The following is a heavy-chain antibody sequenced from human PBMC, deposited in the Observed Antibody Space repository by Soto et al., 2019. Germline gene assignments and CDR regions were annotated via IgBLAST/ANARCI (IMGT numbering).Heavy chain of an antibody. J-gene: IGHJ5*02. CDR1: GGYFSGYY. Sequence: SETLSLNCSVCGGYFSGYYWSWIRHPPGEGLDXIGQINHGGSAKINPTLTGRVTISEDKSKNQFNLTLRSVTAADTGVSYCARGGRLFVVVVAATRKNWFDPWGQGTLVTVSS. V-gene: IGHV4-34*01. CDR2: INHGGSA. D-gene: IGHD2-15*01. CDR3: ARGGRLFVVVVAATRKNWFDP.